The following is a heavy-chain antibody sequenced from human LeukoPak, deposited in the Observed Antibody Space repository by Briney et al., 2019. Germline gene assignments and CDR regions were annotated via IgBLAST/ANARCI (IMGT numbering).Heavy chain of an antibody. J-gene: IGHJ6*02. V-gene: IGHV3-30*18. CDR1: GFTFSSYG. D-gene: IGHD2-2*01. CDR2: ISYDGSNK. CDR3: AKGISYYYYYGIDV. Sequence: GRSLRLSCAASGFTFSSYGMHWVRQAPGKGLEWVAVISYDGSNKYYADSVKGRFTISRDNSKNTLYLQMNSLRAEDTAVYYCAKGISYYYYYGIDVWGQGTTVTVSS.